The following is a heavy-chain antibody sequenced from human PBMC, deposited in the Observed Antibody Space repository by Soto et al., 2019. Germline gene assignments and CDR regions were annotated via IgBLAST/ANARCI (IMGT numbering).Heavy chain of an antibody. D-gene: IGHD3-9*01. CDR2: INIRGDIT. Sequence: PGGSLRLSCAASGFTFGAYAMTWVRQAPGKGLEWVSSINIRGDITLYADSVKGRFTVSRDNSRNTLYLQMNSLRAEDTAVYYCAKDSYDILTGPNFFDYWGQGTLVTVSS. V-gene: IGHV3-23*01. CDR3: AKDSYDILTGPNFFDY. J-gene: IGHJ4*02. CDR1: GFTFGAYA.